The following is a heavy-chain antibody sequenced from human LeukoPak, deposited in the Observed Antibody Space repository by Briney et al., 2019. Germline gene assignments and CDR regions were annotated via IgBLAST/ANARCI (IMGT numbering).Heavy chain of an antibody. CDR1: GFTFDDYA. J-gene: IGHJ4*02. V-gene: IGHV3-9*01. CDR3: ASLYSGSYSSDY. CDR2: ISWNSGSI. Sequence: GGSLRLSCAASGFTFDDYAMHWVRQAPGKGLEWVSGISWNSGSICYADSVKGRFTISRDNAKNSLYLQMNSLRAEDTALYYCASLYSGSYSSDYWGQGTLVTVSS. D-gene: IGHD1-26*01.